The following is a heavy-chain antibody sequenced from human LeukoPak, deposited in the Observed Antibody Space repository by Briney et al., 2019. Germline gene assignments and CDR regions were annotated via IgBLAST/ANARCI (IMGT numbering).Heavy chain of an antibody. D-gene: IGHD3-10*01. CDR3: ASYGSGYMDV. Sequence: SVKVSCKASGGTFSSYPISWVRQAPGQGLEWMGGIIPIFGTANYAQKFQGRVTITADKSTSTAYMELSSLRSEDTAVYYCASYGSGYMDVWGKGTTVTVSS. CDR2: IIPIFGTA. CDR1: GGTFSSYP. V-gene: IGHV1-69*06. J-gene: IGHJ6*03.